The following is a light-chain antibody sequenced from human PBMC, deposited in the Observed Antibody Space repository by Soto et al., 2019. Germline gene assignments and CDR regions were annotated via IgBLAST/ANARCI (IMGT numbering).Light chain of an antibody. J-gene: IGKJ1*01. CDR3: QPYSSYPRT. Sequence: AIRMTQSPSSFSASTRDRVTITCRASQGISSYLAWYQQKPGKAPKLLIYAASTLQSVFPSRFSGSGSGTDFTLTISVLQSEDLATYYCQPYSSYPRTFGQGTKVEIK. CDR1: QGISSY. CDR2: AAS. V-gene: IGKV1-8*01.